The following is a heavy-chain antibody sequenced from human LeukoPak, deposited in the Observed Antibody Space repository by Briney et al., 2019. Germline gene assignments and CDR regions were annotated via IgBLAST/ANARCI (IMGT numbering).Heavy chain of an antibody. J-gene: IGHJ3*02. CDR1: GFTVSSNY. V-gene: IGHV3-53*05. Sequence: PGGSLRLSCAASGFTVSSNYMSWVRQAPGKGLEWVSVIYSGGSTYYADSVKGRFTISRDNSKNTLYLQMNSLRAEDTAVYYCASRYCSSTSCVNPYDAFDIWGQGTMVTVSS. CDR3: ASRYCSSTSCVNPYDAFDI. D-gene: IGHD2-2*01. CDR2: IYSGGST.